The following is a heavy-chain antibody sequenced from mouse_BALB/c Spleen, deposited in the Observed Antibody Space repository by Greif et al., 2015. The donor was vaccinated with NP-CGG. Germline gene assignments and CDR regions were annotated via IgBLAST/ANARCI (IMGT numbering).Heavy chain of an antibody. D-gene: IGHD2-3*01. J-gene: IGHJ2*01. CDR3: ARHSLDGYYVYYCDY. V-gene: IGHV5-9-2*01. CDR2: PSGGRRYT. Sequence: EVQRVESGGGLVKPGGSLKPSCAASGLTFPSYGTSWVRHTPGNRRERLATPSGGRRYTQHPESVKGRFTISRDNAQNSLCLQMNSLRSEDTALYYCARHSLDGYYVYYCDYWGQGTTLTVSS. CDR1: GLTFPSYG.